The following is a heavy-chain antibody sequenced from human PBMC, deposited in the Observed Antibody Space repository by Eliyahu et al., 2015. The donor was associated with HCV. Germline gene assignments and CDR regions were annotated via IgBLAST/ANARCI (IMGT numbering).Heavy chain of an antibody. Sequence: QVQLVESGGGVVQPXRSLRLSXAASGFTFSSYGMHWVRQAPGKGLEWXAVIWYDGSNKYYADSVKGRFTISRDNSKNTLYLQMNSLRAEDTAVYYCARSGSSDAXDIWGQGTMVTVSS. CDR1: GFTFSSYG. J-gene: IGHJ3*02. CDR2: IWYDGSNK. V-gene: IGHV3-33*01. CDR3: ARSGSSDAXDI. D-gene: IGHD1-26*01.